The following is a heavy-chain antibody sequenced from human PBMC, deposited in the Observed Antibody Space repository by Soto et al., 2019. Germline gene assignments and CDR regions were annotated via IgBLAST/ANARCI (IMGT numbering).Heavy chain of an antibody. CDR2: IYLSGST. Sequence: QVQLQESGPGLMKPSGTLSLTCAVSGGSITSGNWWNWVRQPPGKGLEWIGEIYLSGSTNYNPSLKSRVTISVDKSKSHFSLRLTSVTAADTAVYYCARYGDYPYFDSWGQGTLITVSS. CDR3: ARYGDYPYFDS. V-gene: IGHV4-4*02. CDR1: GGSITSGNW. J-gene: IGHJ4*02. D-gene: IGHD4-17*01.